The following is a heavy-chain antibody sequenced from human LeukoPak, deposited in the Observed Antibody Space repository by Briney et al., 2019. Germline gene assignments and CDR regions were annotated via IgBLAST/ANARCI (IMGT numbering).Heavy chain of an antibody. D-gene: IGHD2-15*01. V-gene: IGHV3-21*03. CDR2: ISSSSSYI. CDR1: GFTFSSDS. J-gene: IGHJ3*02. Sequence: PGGSLRLSCAASGFTFSSDSMNWVRQAPGKGLECVSSISSSSSYIYYADSVKGRFTISRDNAKNSLYLQMNRMKTEDTAVYYCTTEQFQYCSGGSCYSTHDAFDIWGQGTMVTVSS. CDR3: TTEQFQYCSGGSCYSTHDAFDI.